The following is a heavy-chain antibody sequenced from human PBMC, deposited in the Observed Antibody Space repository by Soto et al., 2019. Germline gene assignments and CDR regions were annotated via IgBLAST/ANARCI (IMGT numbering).Heavy chain of an antibody. D-gene: IGHD2-2*01. CDR2: ISYEGSNK. J-gene: IGHJ6*03. V-gene: IGHV3-30*18. Sequence: GGSLRLSCAASGFTFNTYGMHWVRQAPGKGLEWVAVISYEGSNKYYADSVKGRFTISRDKSKNTVNLKRNSLRVEDTAVYYCAKESCSSTSCYYYYYMDVWGKGTTVTVSS. CDR1: GFTFNTYG. CDR3: AKESCSSTSCYYYYYMDV.